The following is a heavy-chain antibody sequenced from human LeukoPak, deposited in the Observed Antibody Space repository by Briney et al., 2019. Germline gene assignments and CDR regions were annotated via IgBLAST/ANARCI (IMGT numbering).Heavy chain of an antibody. Sequence: GASVKVSCKASGGTFSSYAISWVRQAPAPGLEWMGRIIPIFGTANYAQKFQGRVTITADESTSTAYMELRSLRSEDTAVYYCAILVGYCSGGSCLSPFDYWGQGTLVTVSS. CDR2: IIPIFGTA. CDR3: AILVGYCSGGSCLSPFDY. V-gene: IGHV1-69*13. D-gene: IGHD2-15*01. J-gene: IGHJ4*02. CDR1: GGTFSSYA.